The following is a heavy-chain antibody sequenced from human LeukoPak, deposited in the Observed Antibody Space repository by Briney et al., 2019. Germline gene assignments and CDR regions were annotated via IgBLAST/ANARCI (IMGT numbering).Heavy chain of an antibody. D-gene: IGHD1/OR15-1a*01. Sequence: PGRSLRLSCAASGFTFDDYAMHWVRQAPGKGLEWVSGISWNSGSIGYADSVKGRFTISRDNAKNSLYLQMNSLRAEDTALYYCAKVPNTDYYYYGMDVWGQGTTVTVSS. CDR3: AKVPNTDYYYYGMDV. CDR2: ISWNSGSI. V-gene: IGHV3-9*01. CDR1: GFTFDDYA. J-gene: IGHJ6*02.